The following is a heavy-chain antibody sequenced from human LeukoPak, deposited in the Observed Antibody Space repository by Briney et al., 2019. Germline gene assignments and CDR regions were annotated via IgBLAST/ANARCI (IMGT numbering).Heavy chain of an antibody. CDR3: ARDLPYYYDSSGYFP. D-gene: IGHD3-22*01. CDR2: INPNSGGT. J-gene: IGHJ5*02. Sequence: ASVKVSCKASGYTFTGYYMHWVRQAPGQGLEWMGWINPNSGGTNYAQKFQGRVTMTRDTSIGTAYMELSRLRSDDTAVYYCARDLPYYYDSSGYFPWGQGTLVTVSS. V-gene: IGHV1-2*02. CDR1: GYTFTGYY.